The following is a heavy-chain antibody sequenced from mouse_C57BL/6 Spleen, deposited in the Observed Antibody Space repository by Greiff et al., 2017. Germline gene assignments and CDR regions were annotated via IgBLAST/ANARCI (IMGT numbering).Heavy chain of an antibody. Sequence: DVKLVESGGGLVKPGGSLKLSCAASGFTFSDYGMHWVRQAPEKGLEWVAYISSGSSTIYYADTVKGRFTISRDNAKNTLFLQMTSLRSEDTAMYYCARAPFYFGYWGQGTTLTVSS. CDR1: GFTFSDYG. CDR2: ISSGSSTI. J-gene: IGHJ2*01. V-gene: IGHV5-17*01. CDR3: ARAPFYFGY.